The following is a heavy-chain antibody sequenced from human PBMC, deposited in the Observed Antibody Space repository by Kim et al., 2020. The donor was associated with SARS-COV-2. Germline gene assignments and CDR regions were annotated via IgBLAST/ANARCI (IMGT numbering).Heavy chain of an antibody. V-gene: IGHV4-4*02. CDR1: GGSISSSNW. J-gene: IGHJ5*02. Sequence: SETLSLTCAVSGGSISSSNWWSWVRQPPGKGLEWIGEIYHSGSTNYNPSLKSRVTISVDKSKNQFSLKLSSVTAADTAVYYCARDLRGYSSSKNWFDPWGQGNLVTVSS. D-gene: IGHD6-13*01. CDR3: ARDLRGYSSSKNWFDP. CDR2: IYHSGST.